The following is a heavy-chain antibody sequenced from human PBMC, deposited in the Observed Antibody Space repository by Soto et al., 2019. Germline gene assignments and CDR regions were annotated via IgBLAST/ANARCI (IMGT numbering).Heavy chain of an antibody. V-gene: IGHV4-59*01. J-gene: IGHJ5*02. CDR2: IYYSGST. CDR1: GVSISSYY. D-gene: IGHD2-8*01. CDR3: ARDCTNGVCYGFDP. Sequence: SETLSLTCTVSGVSISSYYWSWIRQPPGKGLEWIGYIYYSGSTNYNPSLKSRVTISVDTSKNQFSLKLSSVTAADTAVYYCARDCTNGVCYGFDPWGQGTLVTVS.